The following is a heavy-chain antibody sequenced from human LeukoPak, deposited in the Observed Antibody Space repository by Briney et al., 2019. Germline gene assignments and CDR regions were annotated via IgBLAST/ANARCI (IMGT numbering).Heavy chain of an antibody. CDR1: GDSVSSTSAA. Sequence: SQTLSLTCAISGDSVSSTSAAWNWLRQSPSRGLEWLGRAYYRSKWSIEYAPSVESRITINPDASKNQFYLQLISVTPEDTAMYYCAGGFVGGGWHAYWGQGTLVTVSS. CDR3: AGGFVGGGWHAY. D-gene: IGHD3-16*01. V-gene: IGHV6-1*01. J-gene: IGHJ4*02. CDR2: AYYRSKWSI.